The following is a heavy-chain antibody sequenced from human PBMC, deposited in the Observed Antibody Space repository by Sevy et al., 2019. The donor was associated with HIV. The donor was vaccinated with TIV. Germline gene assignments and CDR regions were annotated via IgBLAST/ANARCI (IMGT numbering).Heavy chain of an antibody. CDR1: GGSISSYY. V-gene: IGHV4-59*01. D-gene: IGHD4-4*01. Sequence: SETLSLTCTVSGGSISSYYWSWIRQPPGKGLEWIGYIYYSGSTNYNPSLKSRVTISVDTSKNQFSLKLSSVTAADTAMYYCARWGYSNSLDYWGQGTLVTVSS. J-gene: IGHJ4*02. CDR3: ARWGYSNSLDY. CDR2: IYYSGST.